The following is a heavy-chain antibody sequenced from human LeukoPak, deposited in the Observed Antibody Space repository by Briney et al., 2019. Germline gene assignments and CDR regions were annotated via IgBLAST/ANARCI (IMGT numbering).Heavy chain of an antibody. Sequence: GRSLRLSCAASGFTFSSHGMHWVRQAPGKGLEWVAVIWYDGSNKYYADSVKGRFTISRDNAKNSLYLQMDSLRAEDTALYYCARGTLKAAATDFDYWGQGTLVTVSS. CDR2: IWYDGSNK. J-gene: IGHJ4*02. V-gene: IGHV3-33*01. D-gene: IGHD6-13*01. CDR3: ARGTLKAAATDFDY. CDR1: GFTFSSHG.